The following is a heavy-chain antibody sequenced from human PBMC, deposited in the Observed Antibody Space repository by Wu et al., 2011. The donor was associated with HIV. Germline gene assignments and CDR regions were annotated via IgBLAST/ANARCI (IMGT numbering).Heavy chain of an antibody. CDR1: GGTFSSYA. CDR2: IIPLFGTA. D-gene: IGHD4-17*01. V-gene: IGHV1-69*14. J-gene: IGHJ6*03. CDR3: ARDSTVTRIRLYYYYMDV. Sequence: QVQLVQSGAEVKKPGSSVKVSCKASGGTFSSYAISWVRQAPGQGLQWMGGIIPLFGTAHYAQKFQGRVTLTADKSTSTAYMELSSLRSEDTAVYYCARDSTVTRIRLYYYYMDVWGQRDHGPPSP.